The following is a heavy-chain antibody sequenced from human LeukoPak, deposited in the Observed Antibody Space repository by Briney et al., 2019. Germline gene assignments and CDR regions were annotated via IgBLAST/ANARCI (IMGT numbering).Heavy chain of an antibody. CDR3: ARAGGHYNWNFGDAIDI. Sequence: GGSLRLSCAASGFKFSSYAMHWVRQAPGKGLEWVAVISYDGSNEYYAGSVKGRFTISRDSSKNTLYLQMNSLRAEDTAVYYCARAGGHYNWNFGDAIDIWGQGTMVTVSS. V-gene: IGHV3-30*04. CDR2: ISYDGSNE. J-gene: IGHJ3*02. D-gene: IGHD1-20*01. CDR1: GFKFSSYA.